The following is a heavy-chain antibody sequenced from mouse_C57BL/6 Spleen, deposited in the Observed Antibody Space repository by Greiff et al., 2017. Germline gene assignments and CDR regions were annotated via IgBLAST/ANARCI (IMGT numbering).Heavy chain of an antibody. D-gene: IGHD1-1*01. CDR1: GYTFTSYG. Sequence: QVHVKQSGAELARPGASVKLSCKASGYTFTSYGISWVKQRTGQGLEWIGEIYPRSGNTYYNEKFKGKATLTADKSSSTAYMELRSLTSEDSAVYFCARPFTTVVAEDYWGQGTTLTVSS. CDR2: IYPRSGNT. CDR3: ARPFTTVVAEDY. J-gene: IGHJ2*01. V-gene: IGHV1-81*01.